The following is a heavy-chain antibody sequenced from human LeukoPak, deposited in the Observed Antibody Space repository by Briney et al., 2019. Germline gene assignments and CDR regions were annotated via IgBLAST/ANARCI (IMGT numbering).Heavy chain of an antibody. CDR2: IIPILGIA. CDR1: GGTFSSYA. CDR3: ARGMATTNASFEI. V-gene: IGHV1-69*04. D-gene: IGHD5-24*01. Sequence: GASVKLSRKASGGTFSSYAISWVRQAHGQGIEWMGRIIPILGIATYAQKFQGRVTITADKSTSTAYMELSSLRSEDTAVYYCARGMATTNASFEIWGQGTMVTVSS. J-gene: IGHJ3*02.